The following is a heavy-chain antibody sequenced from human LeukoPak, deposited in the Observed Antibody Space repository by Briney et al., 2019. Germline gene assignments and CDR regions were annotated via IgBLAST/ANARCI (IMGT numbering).Heavy chain of an antibody. Sequence: APMKVSCKASGYTFTDPYIHWVRRAPGRGLEWMGWINPNSGDTNYAQKFQGRVTMTRDTSITTAYMELSRLRSDDTAVYYRARDFYYDSSGAFDFWGQGTLVTVSS. D-gene: IGHD3-22*01. CDR2: INPNSGDT. J-gene: IGHJ4*02. V-gene: IGHV1-2*02. CDR3: ARDFYYDSSGAFDF. CDR1: GYTFTDPY.